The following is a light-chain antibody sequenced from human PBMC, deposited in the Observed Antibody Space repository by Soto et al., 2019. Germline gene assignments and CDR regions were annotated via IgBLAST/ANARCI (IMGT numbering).Light chain of an antibody. Sequence: EIVMTQSPVTMSVSPGEIATLSCTASQSVNNNVAWYQQKPGHTPRLLIYSASIGATGTPARFSGSGSGSDFTLTISSLQSEDSAVYYCQKHNQWPITCGQGQRREIK. CDR2: SAS. CDR1: QSVNNN. V-gene: IGKV3-15*01. J-gene: IGKJ5*01. CDR3: QKHNQWPIT.